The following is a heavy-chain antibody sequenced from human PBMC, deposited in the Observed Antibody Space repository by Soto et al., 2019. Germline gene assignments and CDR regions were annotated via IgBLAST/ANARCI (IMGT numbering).Heavy chain of an antibody. CDR2: INGGDDSK. V-gene: IGHV3-23*01. D-gene: IGHD3-10*01. CDR3: GREITMVRGVTPSYGMDV. CDR1: GFTFRSSP. J-gene: IGHJ6*02. Sequence: GGPLRLSCAVAGFTFRSSPRSWVRRAPGKGLEWVSGINGGDDSKHYAESVRGRFTIIRDNSKNTLLLQMNSLRVEDTAIYYCGREITMVRGVTPSYGMDVWGQGTTVTVSS.